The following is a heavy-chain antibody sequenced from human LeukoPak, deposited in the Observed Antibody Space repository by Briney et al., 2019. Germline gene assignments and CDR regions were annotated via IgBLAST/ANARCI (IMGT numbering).Heavy chain of an antibody. CDR2: ISSSSSYI. CDR1: GFTFSSYS. V-gene: IGHV3-21*01. CDR3: ARVKSPLILKVYMDV. D-gene: IGHD2-21*01. Sequence: GGSLRLSCAASGFTFSSYSMNWVRQAPGKGLEWVSSISSSSSYIYYADSVKGRFTISRDNAKNSLYLQMNSLRAEDTAVYYCARVKSPLILKVYMDVWGKGTTVTVSS. J-gene: IGHJ6*03.